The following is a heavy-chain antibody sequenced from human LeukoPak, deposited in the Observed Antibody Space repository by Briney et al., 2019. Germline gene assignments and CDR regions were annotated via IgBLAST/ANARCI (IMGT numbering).Heavy chain of an antibody. CDR2: MSYDGSVK. CDR1: GFTFGLHG. CDR3: ARDGDSLRYFGLSLNDAFDF. D-gene: IGHD3-9*01. J-gene: IGHJ3*01. Sequence: GGSLRLSCVASGFTFGLHGMHWVRQAPGKGLEWVALMSYDGSVKDYGDSVKGQFTVSRDNSKNTLSLQMNSLRPEDTALYYCARDGDSLRYFGLSLNDAFDFWGRGTMVTVSS. V-gene: IGHV3-30*03.